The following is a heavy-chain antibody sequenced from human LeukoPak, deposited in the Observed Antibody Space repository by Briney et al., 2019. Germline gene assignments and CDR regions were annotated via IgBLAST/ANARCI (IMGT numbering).Heavy chain of an antibody. Sequence: GGSPRLSCAASGFTFSNYAMRWVRQAPGKGLEWVSVICGSNNSTYYADSVKGRFTISRDNSKNTLYLQMNSLRAEDTAVYYCAKGWSGGYSSYPFDPWGQGTLVTVSS. D-gene: IGHD6-13*01. CDR3: AKGWSGGYSSYPFDP. CDR1: GFTFSNYA. J-gene: IGHJ5*02. V-gene: IGHV3-23*01. CDR2: ICGSNNST.